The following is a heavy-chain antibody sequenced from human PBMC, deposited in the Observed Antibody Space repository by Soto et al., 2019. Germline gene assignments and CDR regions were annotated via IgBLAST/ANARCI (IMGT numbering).Heavy chain of an antibody. D-gene: IGHD3-22*01. CDR3: SITMIVVVNRGYYGMDV. CDR1: GYTFTSYY. V-gene: IGHV1-46*01. Sequence: ASVKVSCKASGYTFTSYYMQWVRQAHGEGLGWMGIINPSGGSTSYAQKFQGRVTMTSDTSTSTVYMELSSLRSEDTAVYYCSITMIVVVNRGYYGMDVWGQGTTVTVSS. CDR2: INPSGGST. J-gene: IGHJ6*02.